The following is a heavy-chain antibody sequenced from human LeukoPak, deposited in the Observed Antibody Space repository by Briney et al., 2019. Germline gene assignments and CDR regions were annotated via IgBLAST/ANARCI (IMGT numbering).Heavy chain of an antibody. CDR2: ISNRGGSI. J-gene: IGHJ4*02. CDR1: GFTFSNYA. V-gene: IGHV3-23*01. CDR3: ARTSAAAPID. D-gene: IGHD6-13*01. Sequence: GGSLRLSCAASGFTFSNYAMNWVRQAPGKGLEWVSCISNRGGSIYYADSVKGRFTISRDNAKNSLYLQMNSLRAEDTAVYYCARTSAAAPIDWGQGTLVTVSS.